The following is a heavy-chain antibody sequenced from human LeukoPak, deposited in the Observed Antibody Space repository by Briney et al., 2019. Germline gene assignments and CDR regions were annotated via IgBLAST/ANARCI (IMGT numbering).Heavy chain of an antibody. J-gene: IGHJ3*02. V-gene: IGHV5-51*01. CDR3: ARDYYYGTGSAAFDI. D-gene: IGHD3-10*01. CDR1: GYSFTSYW. CDR2: IYPGDSDT. Sequence: GESLKISCKGSGYSFTSYWIGWVRQMPGKGLEWMGIIYPGDSDTRYSPSFQGQVTISADKSISTAYLQWSSLKASGTAMYYCARDYYYGTGSAAFDIWGQGTMVTVSS.